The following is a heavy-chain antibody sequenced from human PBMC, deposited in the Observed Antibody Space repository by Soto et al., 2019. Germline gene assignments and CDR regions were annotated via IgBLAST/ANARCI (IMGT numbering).Heavy chain of an antibody. D-gene: IGHD3-16*01. V-gene: IGHV3-23*01. Sequence: EGQWLQSGGDLVQPGGSLRLSCAGSGLTLRSYAMTWSRQTPEKGLEWVSTISGRSGVPSYADSVNGRVTVSRDNSKNTLYLQMNSLRPDDTAIYYCATGGPFTGGFDPWGQGTLVTVAS. CDR1: GLTLRSYA. J-gene: IGHJ5*02. CDR2: ISGRSGVP. CDR3: ATGGPFTGGFDP.